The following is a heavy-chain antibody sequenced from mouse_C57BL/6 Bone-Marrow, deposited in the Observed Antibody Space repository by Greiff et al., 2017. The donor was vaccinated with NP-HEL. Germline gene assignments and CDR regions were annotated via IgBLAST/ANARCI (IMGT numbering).Heavy chain of an antibody. D-gene: IGHD1-1*01. Sequence: QVQLQQSGAELARPGASVKLSCKASGYTFTSYGISWVKQRTGQGLEWIGEIYPRSGNTYYNEKFKGKATLTADKSSSTAYMELRSLTSEDSSVYFCARGNRYYGSSPYYYAMDYWGQGTSVTVSS. CDR1: GYTFTSYG. CDR2: IYPRSGNT. CDR3: ARGNRYYGSSPYYYAMDY. J-gene: IGHJ4*01. V-gene: IGHV1-81*01.